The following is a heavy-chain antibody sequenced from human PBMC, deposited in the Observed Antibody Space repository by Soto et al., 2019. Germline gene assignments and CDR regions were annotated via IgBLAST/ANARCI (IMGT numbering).Heavy chain of an antibody. CDR1: GFTFGDYW. CDR3: ARHSGYGPGASVNHYLDY. J-gene: IGHJ4*01. D-gene: IGHD3-10*01. Sequence: PGGSLRLSCAASGFTFGDYWMSWVRQAPGKGLEWLATIKLDASEKKYVDSVKGRFTLSRDNAKNPLYLQMDSLRVEDTAVYYCARHSGYGPGASVNHYLDYWGHGTLVTVSS. V-gene: IGHV3-7*03. CDR2: IKLDASEK.